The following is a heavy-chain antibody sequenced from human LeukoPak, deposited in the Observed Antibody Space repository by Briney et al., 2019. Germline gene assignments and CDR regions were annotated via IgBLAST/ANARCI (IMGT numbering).Heavy chain of an antibody. Sequence: KPSETLSLTCTVSGGSISSHYWSWIRQPPGKGLEWIGYIYYSGSTNYNPSLKSRVTISVDTSKNQFSLKLSSVTAADTAVYYCAGAYGGNSVGAEYFQHWGQGTLVTVSS. CDR3: AGAYGGNSVGAEYFQH. D-gene: IGHD4-23*01. CDR1: GGSISSHY. J-gene: IGHJ1*01. V-gene: IGHV4-59*11. CDR2: IYYSGST.